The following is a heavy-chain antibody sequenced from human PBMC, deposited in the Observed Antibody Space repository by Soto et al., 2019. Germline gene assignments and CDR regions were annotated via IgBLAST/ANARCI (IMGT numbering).Heavy chain of an antibody. CDR3: ARGGRKGNFGIDA. D-gene: IGHD3-10*01. CDR1: GGTFDNYA. Sequence: QVQLVQSGAEVKKPGSSVKVSCKASGGTFDNYAISWVRQAPGLGLEWMGGIIPMFGTTNYVQKFQDRVTITADESTSTAYMELSSLRSEDTALNYCARGGRKGNFGIDAWGEGAAVTVPS. CDR2: IIPMFGTT. J-gene: IGHJ6*04. V-gene: IGHV1-69*01.